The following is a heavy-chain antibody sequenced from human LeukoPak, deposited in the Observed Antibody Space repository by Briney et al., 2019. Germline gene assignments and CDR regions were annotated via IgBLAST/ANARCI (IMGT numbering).Heavy chain of an antibody. J-gene: IGHJ5*02. CDR2: ISYDGSNK. CDR1: GFTFSSYA. V-gene: IGHV3-30*09. Sequence: PGRSLRLSCAASGFTFSSYAMHWVRQAPGKGLEWVAVISYDGSNKYYADSVKGQFAISRDNSKNTLYLQMNSLRAEDTAVYYCAKFGGTYFSWFDPWGQGTLVTVSS. D-gene: IGHD1-26*01. CDR3: AKFGGTYFSWFDP.